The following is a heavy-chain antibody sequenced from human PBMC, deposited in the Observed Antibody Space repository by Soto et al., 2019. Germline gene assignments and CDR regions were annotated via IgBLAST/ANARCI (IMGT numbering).Heavy chain of an antibody. CDR3: ARQYSSSWYGMDV. Sequence: GESLKISCKGSGYSFTSYWIGWVRQMPGKGLEWMGIIYPGDSDTRYSPSFQGQVTISANKSISTAYLQWSSLKASDTAMYYCARQYSSSWYGMDVWGQGXTVTVYS. CDR2: IYPGDSDT. V-gene: IGHV5-51*01. J-gene: IGHJ6*02. D-gene: IGHD6-13*01. CDR1: GYSFTSYW.